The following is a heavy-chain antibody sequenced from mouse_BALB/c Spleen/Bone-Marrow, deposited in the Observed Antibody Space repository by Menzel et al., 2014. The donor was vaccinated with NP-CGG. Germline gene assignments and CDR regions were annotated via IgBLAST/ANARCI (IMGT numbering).Heavy chain of an antibody. CDR2: IHPSDSET. Sequence: QVQLKESGTEVVRPGASVKLSCKASGYSFTTYWMNWVKQRPGQGLEWIGMIHPSDSETRLNQKFKDKATLTVDKSSSTAYMQLNSPTSEDSAVYYCAREEVYYGISWFAYWGQGTLVTVSA. CDR3: AREEVYYGISWFAY. V-gene: IGHV1-61*01. J-gene: IGHJ3*01. D-gene: IGHD2-1*01. CDR1: GYSFTTYW.